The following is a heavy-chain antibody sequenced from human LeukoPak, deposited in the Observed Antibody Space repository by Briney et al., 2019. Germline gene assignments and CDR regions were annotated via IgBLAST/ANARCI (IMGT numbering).Heavy chain of an antibody. V-gene: IGHV3-30*02. CDR3: AKNYYYDSSGYYYDAVGY. D-gene: IGHD3-22*01. Sequence: GGSLRLSCAASGFTFSSYEMNWVRQAPGKGLEWVAFIRYDGSNKYYADSVKGRFTISRDNSKNTLYLQMNSLRAEDTAVYYCAKNYYYDSSGYYYDAVGYWGQGTLVTVSS. CDR1: GFTFSSYE. J-gene: IGHJ4*02. CDR2: IRYDGSNK.